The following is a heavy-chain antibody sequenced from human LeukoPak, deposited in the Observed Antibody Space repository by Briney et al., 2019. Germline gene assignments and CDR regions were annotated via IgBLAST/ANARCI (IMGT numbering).Heavy chain of an antibody. J-gene: IGHJ5*02. CDR1: GFTFSSYG. D-gene: IGHD5-12*01. CDR2: IRYDGSNK. CDR3: AKGWLRLEENWFDP. Sequence: PGGSLRLSCAASGFTFSSYGVHWVRQAPGKGLEWVAFIRYDGSNKYYADSVKGRFTISRDNSKNTLYLQMNSLRAEDTAVYYCAKGWLRLEENWFDPWGQGTLVTVSS. V-gene: IGHV3-30*02.